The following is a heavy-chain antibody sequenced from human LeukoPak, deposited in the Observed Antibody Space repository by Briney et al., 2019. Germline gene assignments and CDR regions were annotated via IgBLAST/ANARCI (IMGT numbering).Heavy chain of an antibody. CDR2: MNPNSGNT. Sequence: GASVKVSCKASGYTFTSYDINWVRQATGQGLEWMGWMNPNSGNTGYVQKFQGRVTMTRNTSISTAYMELSSLRSEDTAVYYCARLLSQWLVRWFDPWGQGTLVTVSS. CDR1: GYTFTSYD. V-gene: IGHV1-8*01. D-gene: IGHD6-19*01. J-gene: IGHJ5*02. CDR3: ARLLSQWLVRWFDP.